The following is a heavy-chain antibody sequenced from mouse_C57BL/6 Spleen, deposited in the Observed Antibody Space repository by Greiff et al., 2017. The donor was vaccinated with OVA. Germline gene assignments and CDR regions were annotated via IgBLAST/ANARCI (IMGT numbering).Heavy chain of an antibody. V-gene: IGHV1-53*01. CDR1: GYTFTSYW. D-gene: IGHD2-14*01. Sequence: QVQLQQPGPELVKPGASVKLSCKASGYTFTSYWMHWVKQRPGQGLEWIGNINPSNGGTNYNEKFKSKATLTVDKSSSTAYMQLSSLTSEDSAVYYCAREGGVRRRDYYAMDYWGQGTSVTVSS. CDR3: AREGGVRRRDYYAMDY. CDR2: INPSNGGT. J-gene: IGHJ4*01.